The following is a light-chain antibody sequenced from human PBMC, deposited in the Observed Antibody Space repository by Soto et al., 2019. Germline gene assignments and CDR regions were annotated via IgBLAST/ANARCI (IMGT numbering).Light chain of an antibody. J-gene: IGKJ1*01. CDR2: GTS. CDR3: QQYNNWPRT. V-gene: IGKV3-15*01. CDR1: QSVDSN. Sequence: ILMAQCPATRALYPGERATLSCRASQSVDSNLAWYQPRAGQAPMILIYGTSTRAPGIPARFSGSGSGTDFTLTISSLQFEDVEVDDCQQYNNWPRTFGQGTKVDIK.